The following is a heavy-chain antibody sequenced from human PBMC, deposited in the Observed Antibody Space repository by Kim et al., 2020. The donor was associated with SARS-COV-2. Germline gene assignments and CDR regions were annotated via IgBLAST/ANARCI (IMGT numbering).Heavy chain of an antibody. V-gene: IGHV4-39*01. Sequence: SETLSLTCTVSGGSISSSSYYWGWIRQPPGKGLEWIGSIYYSGSTYYNPSLKSRVTISVDTSKNQFSLKLSSVTAADTAVYYCARHGRITAMVIGDAFDIWGQGTIVTVSS. D-gene: IGHD5-18*01. CDR1: GGSISSSSYY. CDR2: IYYSGST. CDR3: ARHGRITAMVIGDAFDI. J-gene: IGHJ3*02.